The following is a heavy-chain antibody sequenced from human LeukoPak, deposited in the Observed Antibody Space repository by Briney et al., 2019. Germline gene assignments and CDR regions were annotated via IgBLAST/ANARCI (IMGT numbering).Heavy chain of an antibody. CDR2: ISTSSNRI. V-gene: IGHV3-48*02. Sequence: GGSLRLSCAASGFTFSSYGMNWVRQAPGKGLEWVSYISTSSNRIDYADSVKGRFTMSRDNAKNLLYLQMNSLRDEDTAMYYCARVSAPGTSGWYFGYWGQGTLVTVSS. CDR1: GFTFSSYG. J-gene: IGHJ4*02. D-gene: IGHD6-19*01. CDR3: ARVSAPGTSGWYFGY.